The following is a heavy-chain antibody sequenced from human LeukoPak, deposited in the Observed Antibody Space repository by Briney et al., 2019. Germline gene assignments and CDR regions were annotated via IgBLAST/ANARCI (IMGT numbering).Heavy chain of an antibody. CDR3: VRDGGSYDFDS. Sequence: PGGSLRLSCVASGFTFSSYWMHWVRQAPGKGLVWVSLVNRDGSSSPNYAASVKGRFTVSRDNAKNTLDLQMNSLGAEDTAVYYCVRDGGSYDFDSWGQGTLVTVSS. CDR2: VNRDGSSSP. D-gene: IGHD1-26*01. CDR1: GFTFSSYW. J-gene: IGHJ4*02. V-gene: IGHV3-74*01.